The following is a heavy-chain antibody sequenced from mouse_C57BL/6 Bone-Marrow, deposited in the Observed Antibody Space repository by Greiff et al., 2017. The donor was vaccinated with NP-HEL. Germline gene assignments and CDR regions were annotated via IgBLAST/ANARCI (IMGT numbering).Heavy chain of an antibody. CDR2: ISGGGGNT. CDR3: ARRYDYDWFAY. CDR1: GFTFSSYT. J-gene: IGHJ3*01. D-gene: IGHD2-4*01. V-gene: IGHV5-9*01. Sequence: EVQGVESGGGLVKPGGSLKLSCAASGFTFSSYTMSWVRQTPEKRLEWVATISGGGGNTYYPDSVKGRFTISRDNAKNTLYLQMSSLRSEDTALYYCARRYDYDWFAYWGQGTLVTVSA.